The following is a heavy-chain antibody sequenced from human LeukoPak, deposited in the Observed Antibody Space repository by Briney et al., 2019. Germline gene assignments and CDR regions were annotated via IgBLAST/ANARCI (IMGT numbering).Heavy chain of an antibody. Sequence: GASVKVSCKASGYTFTSYGISWVRQAPGRGLEWMGWISAYNGNTNYAQKLQGRVTMTTDTSTSTAYMELRSLRSDDTAVYYCARNYYDSHHPRFQHWGQGTLVTVSS. V-gene: IGHV1-18*01. CDR3: ARNYYDSHHPRFQH. CDR2: ISAYNGNT. CDR1: GYTFTSYG. D-gene: IGHD3-22*01. J-gene: IGHJ1*01.